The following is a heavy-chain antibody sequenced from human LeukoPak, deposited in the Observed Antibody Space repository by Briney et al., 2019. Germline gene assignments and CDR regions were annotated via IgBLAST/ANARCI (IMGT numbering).Heavy chain of an antibody. CDR1: GFTFSSSA. CDR2: ISSSGGST. Sequence: GGSLRLSCAASGFTFSSSAMSWVRQVPGKGLEWVSGISSSGGSTNYADSVRGRFTISRDNSKNTLYLQMNSLRAEDTAVYYCAKEDYYDSSGYSGYWGQGTLVTVSS. J-gene: IGHJ4*02. CDR3: AKEDYYDSSGYSGY. V-gene: IGHV3-23*01. D-gene: IGHD3-22*01.